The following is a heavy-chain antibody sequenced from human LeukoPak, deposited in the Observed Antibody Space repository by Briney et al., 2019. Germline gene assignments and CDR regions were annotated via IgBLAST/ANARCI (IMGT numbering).Heavy chain of an antibody. D-gene: IGHD4-17*01. Sequence: PGTSLRLSCAASGFTLSSYGMHCVRQAPGKGLEWVALTWYDGSSTNYAASVEGRFTISRDNSKNTLYLQMSSLRAEDTAIYYCARGRGGNTGDSYFGYWGQGTLVTVSS. CDR2: TWYDGSST. J-gene: IGHJ4*02. V-gene: IGHV3-33*01. CDR1: GFTLSSYG. CDR3: ARGRGGNTGDSYFGY.